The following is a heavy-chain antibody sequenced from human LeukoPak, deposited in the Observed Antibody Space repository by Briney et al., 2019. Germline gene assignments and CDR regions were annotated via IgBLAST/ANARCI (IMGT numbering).Heavy chain of an antibody. J-gene: IGHJ6*04. D-gene: IGHD3-16*02. Sequence: GGSLRLSCAASGFTFSSYAMTWVRQAPGKGLECVSGISGRGSSTSYADSVKGRFTISRDNSKNTLYLQMNSLRAEDTAVYYCVKSLYGGMNVWGRGTTVTVSS. V-gene: IGHV3-23*01. CDR2: ISGRGSST. CDR3: VKSLYGGMNV. CDR1: GFTFSSYA.